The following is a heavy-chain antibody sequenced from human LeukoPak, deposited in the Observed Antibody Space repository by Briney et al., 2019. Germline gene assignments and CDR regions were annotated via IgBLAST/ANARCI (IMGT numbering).Heavy chain of an antibody. CDR2: IYPRDSDT. V-gene: IGHV5-51*01. CDR3: ARRHLSARAFDI. J-gene: IGHJ3*02. CDR1: GYSFTTYW. Sequence: GESLKISCKGSGYSFTTYWIGWVRQMPGKGLEWMGIIYPRDSDTRYSPSFQGQVTISADKSITTAYLQWSSLKASDTAMYYRARRHLSARAFDIWGQGTMVTVSS. D-gene: IGHD3-16*01.